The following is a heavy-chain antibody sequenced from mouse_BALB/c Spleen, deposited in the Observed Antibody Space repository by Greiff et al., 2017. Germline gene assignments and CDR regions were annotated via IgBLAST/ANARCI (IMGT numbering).Heavy chain of an antibody. CDR3: ARGRYHYAMDY. CDR1: GFTFSSYA. Sequence: EVMLVESGGGLVKPGGSLKLSCAASGFTFSSYAMSWVRQTPEKRLEWVASISSGGSTYYPDSVKGRFTISRDNARNILYLQMSSLRSEDTAMYYCARGRYHYAMDYWGQGTSVTVSS. J-gene: IGHJ4*01. CDR2: ISSGGST. D-gene: IGHD1-1*01. V-gene: IGHV5-6-5*01.